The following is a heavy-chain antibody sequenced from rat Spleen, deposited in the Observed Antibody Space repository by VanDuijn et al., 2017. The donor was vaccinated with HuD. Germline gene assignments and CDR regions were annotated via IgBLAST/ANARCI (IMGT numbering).Heavy chain of an antibody. V-gene: IGHV5-25*01. CDR3: AREGTYYGDYFDY. D-gene: IGHD1-9*01. CDR2: ISNGGDNT. Sequence: EVKLVESGGGLVQPGRSLKLSCAASGFTFSNYDMAWVRQAPTKGLEWIASISNGGDNTYYRDSVKGRFTISRDNAKSSLYLQMDSLRSEDTATYYGAREGTYYGDYFDYWGQGASVTVSS. J-gene: IGHJ4*01. CDR1: GFTFSNYD.